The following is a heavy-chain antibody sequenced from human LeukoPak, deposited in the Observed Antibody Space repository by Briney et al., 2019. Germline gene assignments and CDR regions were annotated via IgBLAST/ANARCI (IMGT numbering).Heavy chain of an antibody. CDR3: AAYANDAFDI. J-gene: IGHJ3*02. Sequence: SETLSLTCAVYGGSFSGYYWSWIRQPPGKGLEWIGEINHSGSTNYNPSLKSQVTISVDTSKNQFSLKLSSVTAADTAVYYCAAYANDAFDIWGQGTMVTVSS. V-gene: IGHV4-34*01. CDR2: INHSGST. CDR1: GGSFSGYY.